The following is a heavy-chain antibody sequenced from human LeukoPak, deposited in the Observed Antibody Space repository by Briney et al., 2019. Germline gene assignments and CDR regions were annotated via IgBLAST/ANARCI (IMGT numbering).Heavy chain of an antibody. V-gene: IGHV3-23*01. CDR1: GFTFSSYA. Sequence: GGSLRLSCEASGFTFSSYAMSWVRQAPGKGLEWVSAISGSGGSTYYADSVKGRFTISRDNSKNTLYLQMNSLRAEDTAIYYCAKRGYYDSSGLRAPFDYWGQGTLVIVSS. CDR3: AKRGYYDSSGLRAPFDY. D-gene: IGHD3-22*01. J-gene: IGHJ4*02. CDR2: ISGSGGST.